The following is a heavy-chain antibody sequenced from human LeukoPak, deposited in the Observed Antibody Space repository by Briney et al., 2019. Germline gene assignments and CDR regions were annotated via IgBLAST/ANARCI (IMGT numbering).Heavy chain of an antibody. CDR1: GGSISSYY. V-gene: IGHV4-59*08. D-gene: IGHD6-19*01. CDR3: ARLFPFLSSGAAEAFDI. Sequence: PSETLSLTCTVSGGSISSYYWSWIRQPPGKGLEWIGYIYYSGSTNYNPSLKSRVTMSVDTSKNQFSLKLSSVTAADTAVYYCARLFPFLSSGAAEAFDIWGQGTMATVSS. CDR2: IYYSGST. J-gene: IGHJ3*02.